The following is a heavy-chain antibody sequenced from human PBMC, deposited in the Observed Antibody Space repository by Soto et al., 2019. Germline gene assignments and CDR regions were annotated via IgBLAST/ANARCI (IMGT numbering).Heavy chain of an antibody. CDR3: AAPPRY. J-gene: IGHJ4*01. CDR1: GGSISSFY. D-gene: IGHD6-6*01. V-gene: IGHV4-59*01. CDR2: IYDSGST. Sequence: SETLSLTCTVSGGSISSFYWSWIRQPPGKGLEWIGYIYDSGSTNYNPSLKSRVTISVDTSKNQFSLKLTSVTAADTAVYYCAAPPRYWGHGTLVTVSS.